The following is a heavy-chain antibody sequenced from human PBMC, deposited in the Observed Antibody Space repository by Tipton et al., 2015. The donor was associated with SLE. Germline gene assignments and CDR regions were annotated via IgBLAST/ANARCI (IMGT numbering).Heavy chain of an antibody. D-gene: IGHD6-13*01. CDR2: IYDGGKT. V-gene: IGHV4-30-4*01. Sequence: TLSLTCSVSGASIGSGDYYWTWIRQPPGKGLEWIGYIYDGGKTYYDPSLNSRLTMSVDTPKNQFSLTLNSVTAADTAVYYCARMSSGWSVGAFDIWGQGRMVTVSS. CDR3: ARMSSGWSVGAFDI. J-gene: IGHJ3*02. CDR1: GASIGSGDYY.